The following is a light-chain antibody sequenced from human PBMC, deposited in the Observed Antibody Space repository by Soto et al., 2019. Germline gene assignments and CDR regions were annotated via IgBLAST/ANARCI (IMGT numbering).Light chain of an antibody. V-gene: IGKV3-11*01. CDR2: DAS. CDR3: QQRSYWPLT. J-gene: IGKJ4*01. CDR1: QSVSSY. Sequence: PGERATLSCRASQSVSSYFAWYQQKPGQAPRLLIYDASTRAADIPARFSGSGSGTDFTLTISSLAPEDFAVYYCQQRSYWPLTFGGGTKVEIK.